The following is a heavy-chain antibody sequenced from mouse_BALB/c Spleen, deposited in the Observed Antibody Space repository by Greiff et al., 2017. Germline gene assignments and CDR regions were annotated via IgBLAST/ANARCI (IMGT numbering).Heavy chain of an antibody. Sequence: EVKLMESGPGLVKPSQSLSLTCTVTGYSITSDYAWNWIRQFPGNKLEWMGYISYSGSTSYNPSLKSRISITRDTSKNQFFLQLNSVTTEDTATYYCARLDGNYDYYAMDYWGQGTSVTVSS. CDR1: GYSITSDYA. J-gene: IGHJ4*01. CDR2: ISYSGST. D-gene: IGHD2-1*01. CDR3: ARLDGNYDYYAMDY. V-gene: IGHV3-2*02.